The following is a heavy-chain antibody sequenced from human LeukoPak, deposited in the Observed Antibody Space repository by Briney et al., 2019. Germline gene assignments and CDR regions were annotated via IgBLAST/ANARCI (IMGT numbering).Heavy chain of an antibody. D-gene: IGHD3-22*01. J-gene: IGHJ6*02. CDR2: ISAYNGNT. V-gene: IGHV1-18*01. Sequence: ASVKVSCKASGYTFTSYGISWVRQAPGQGLEWMGWISAYNGNTNYAQNLQGRVTMTTDTSTSTAYMELRSLRSDDTAVYYCARDSMIVVVISTDYYYYCMDVWSQGTTVTVSS. CDR1: GYTFTSYG. CDR3: ARDSMIVVVISTDYYYYCMDV.